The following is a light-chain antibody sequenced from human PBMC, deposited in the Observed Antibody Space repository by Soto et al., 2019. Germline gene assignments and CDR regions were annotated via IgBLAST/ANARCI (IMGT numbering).Light chain of an antibody. CDR1: QSISSN. J-gene: IGKJ1*01. CDR3: QQSYSIRPT. Sequence: DIQMTQSPSSLSASVGDRVTITCRASQSISSNLNWYQQKPGKAPNLLIYAASSLQSGVPSRFSGSGSGTDFTLTISSLQPEDFATYSCQQSYSIRPTFGQGTKVEIK. CDR2: AAS. V-gene: IGKV1-39*01.